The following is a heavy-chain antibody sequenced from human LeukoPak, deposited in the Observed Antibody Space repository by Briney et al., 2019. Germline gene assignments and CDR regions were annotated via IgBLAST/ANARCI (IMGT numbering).Heavy chain of an antibody. CDR1: GYSFNNYW. J-gene: IGHJ3*02. Sequence: GESLKISCKGSGYSFNNYWIGWVRQMPGKGLEWMGIIYPDDSNTKYSPSFQGQVTISGDKSISTAYLQWSSLKASDTAMYYCARYRSTDTFDIWGQGTMVTVSS. CDR3: ARYRSTDTFDI. V-gene: IGHV5-51*01. CDR2: IYPDDSNT.